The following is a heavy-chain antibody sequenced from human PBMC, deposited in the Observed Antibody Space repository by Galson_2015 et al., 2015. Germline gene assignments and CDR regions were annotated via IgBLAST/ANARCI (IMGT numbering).Heavy chain of an antibody. CDR3: ARGDYSDSERYFQH. J-gene: IGHJ1*01. Sequence: SVKVSCKASGYRFMSYGVSWVRQAPGQGLEWLGWISVYNGNIDFAPKLQGRVTFTTDTSTNTAYMELRSLQSDDTAVYYCARGDYSDSERYFQHWGQGTLVTVSS. CDR2: ISVYNGNI. CDR1: GYRFMSYG. D-gene: IGHD3-22*01. V-gene: IGHV1-18*01.